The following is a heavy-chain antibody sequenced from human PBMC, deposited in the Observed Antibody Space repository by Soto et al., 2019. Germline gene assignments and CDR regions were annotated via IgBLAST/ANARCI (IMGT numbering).Heavy chain of an antibody. V-gene: IGHV4-31*03. CDR3: ARGTLVATSYYFDY. CDR1: GGSISSGGYY. D-gene: IGHD5-12*01. Sequence: SETLSLTCTVSGGSISSGGYYWSWIRQHPGKGLEWIGYIYYSGSTYYNPSLKSRVTISVDTSKNQFSLKLSSVTAADTAVYYCARGTLVATSYYFDYWGQGTLVTV. J-gene: IGHJ4*02. CDR2: IYYSGST.